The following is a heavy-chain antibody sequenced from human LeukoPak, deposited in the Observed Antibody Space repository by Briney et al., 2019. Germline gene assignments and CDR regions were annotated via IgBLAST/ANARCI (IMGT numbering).Heavy chain of an antibody. Sequence: GGSLRLSCAASGVTVNSNYMSWVRQAPGKGLEWVAVISYDGNNKYHADSVKGRLTISRDNSKNTLYLQMNSLRGDDTAMYYCARDLETLAARNELIWSNWIDPWGQGTLVTVSS. V-gene: IGHV3-30-3*01. D-gene: IGHD6-6*01. J-gene: IGHJ5*02. CDR2: ISYDGNNK. CDR3: ARDLETLAARNELIWSNWIDP. CDR1: GVTVNSNY.